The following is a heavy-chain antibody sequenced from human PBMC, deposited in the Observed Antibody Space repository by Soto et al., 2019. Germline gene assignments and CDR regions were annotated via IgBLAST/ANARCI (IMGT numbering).Heavy chain of an antibody. J-gene: IGHJ4*02. CDR3: ARDKDWAFDY. CDR1: GFTFSSYS. CDR2: IFVTSSPI. Sequence: GGSLRLSFVGAGFTFSSYSMVWVRQAPGKGLEWVSYIFVTSSPIYYADSVKGRFTVSRDNAQNSVFLLLNSLRAEDTAIYYCARDKDWAFDYWGQGTQVTVSS. D-gene: IGHD3-9*01. V-gene: IGHV3-48*04.